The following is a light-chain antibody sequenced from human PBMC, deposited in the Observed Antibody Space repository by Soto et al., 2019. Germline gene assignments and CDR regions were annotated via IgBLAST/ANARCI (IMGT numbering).Light chain of an antibody. J-gene: IGLJ1*01. Sequence: QSVLTQPASVSGSPGQSITISCTGTSSDIGDSNYVSWYQQHPGNAPKLVIYDVSNRPSGVSNRFSGSKSANTASLTISGLQAEDEADYYCSSFRSSSTSYVFGTGTKVTVL. CDR1: SSDIGDSNY. CDR2: DVS. V-gene: IGLV2-14*03. CDR3: SSFRSSSTSYV.